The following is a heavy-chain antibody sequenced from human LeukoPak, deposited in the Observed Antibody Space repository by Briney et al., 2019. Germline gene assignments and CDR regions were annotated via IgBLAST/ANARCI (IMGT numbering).Heavy chain of an antibody. Sequence: GGSLRLSCAASGFTFSSSAMHWVRQGPGKGLEWVAYIAHHGNNKYYADSVKGRFTISRDNSKRTLYLQMNSLRADDTAVYYCAKDGTWSCTDWGQGALVTVSS. J-gene: IGHJ4*02. V-gene: IGHV3-30*02. CDR3: AKDGTWSCTD. D-gene: IGHD2-15*01. CDR2: IAHHGNNK. CDR1: GFTFSSSA.